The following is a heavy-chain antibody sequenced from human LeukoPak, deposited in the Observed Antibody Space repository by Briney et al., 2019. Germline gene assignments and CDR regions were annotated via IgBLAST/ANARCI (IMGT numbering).Heavy chain of an antibody. CDR3: ARDHVQDSSSSTYYYYYGMDV. V-gene: IGHV4-39*07. D-gene: IGHD6-13*01. Sequence: PSETLSLTCTVSGGSISSSSYYWGWIRQPPGKGLEWIGSIYYSGSTYYNPSLKSRVTVSVDTSKNQFSLKLSSVTAADTAVYYCARDHVQDSSSSTYYYYYGMDVWGQGTTVTVSS. CDR2: IYYSGST. CDR1: GGSISSSSYY. J-gene: IGHJ6*02.